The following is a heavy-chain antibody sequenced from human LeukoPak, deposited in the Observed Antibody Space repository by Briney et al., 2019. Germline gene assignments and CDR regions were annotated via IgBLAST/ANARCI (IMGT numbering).Heavy chain of an antibody. J-gene: IGHJ6*03. Sequence: SGGSLRLSCAASGFTVSTNDMSWVRQAPGKGLEWGSEIYSGGSTYYAASGKGRFSISRGTSKNTVYLPMNSLRGDDTAVYYCAKDAIVVVPAAPTDYYMDVWGKGTTVTISS. D-gene: IGHD2-2*01. CDR1: GFTVSTND. CDR3: AKDAIVVVPAAPTDYYMDV. CDR2: IYSGGST. V-gene: IGHV3-53*01.